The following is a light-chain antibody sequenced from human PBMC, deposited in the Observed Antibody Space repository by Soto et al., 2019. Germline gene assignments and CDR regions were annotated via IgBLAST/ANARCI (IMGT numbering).Light chain of an antibody. J-gene: IGKJ1*01. CDR2: DAS. CDR1: QNIRNW. CDR3: QQYHNYAYT. V-gene: IGKV1-5*01. Sequence: GDSVTITCRASQNIRNWLAWYQQKPGKAPNPLIYDASSLKSGVPARFSGSGSGTEFTLTISSLRPDDFATYYCQQYHNYAYTFGQGTKVDIK.